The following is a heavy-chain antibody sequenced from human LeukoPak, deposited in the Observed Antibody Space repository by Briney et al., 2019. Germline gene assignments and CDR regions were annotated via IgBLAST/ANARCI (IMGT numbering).Heavy chain of an antibody. Sequence: GGSLRLSCAASGFTFSSYAMSWVRQAPGKGLEWVSAISGSGDSTYYADADSVQGRFTISRDNSKNTLYLQMNSLSAEDTAVYYCAKDKAYSISSFFGRTAYWGQGILVTVSS. CDR2: ISGSGDST. D-gene: IGHD6-6*01. J-gene: IGHJ4*02. CDR3: AKDKAYSISSFFGRTAY. CDR1: GFTFSSYA. V-gene: IGHV3-23*01.